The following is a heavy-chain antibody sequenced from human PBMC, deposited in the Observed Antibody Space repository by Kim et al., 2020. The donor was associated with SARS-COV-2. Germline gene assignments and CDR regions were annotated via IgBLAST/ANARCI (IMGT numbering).Heavy chain of an antibody. D-gene: IGHD6-19*01. CDR3: ARHSKYNSGWIGQLDP. Sequence: GGSLRLSCAASGFIVSSDYMSWVRQAPGKGLEWVSTISTSATTFYADSVEGRFTISRDKSRNTLYLQMNSLRSDDTAVYYCARHSKYNSGWIGQLDPWGQGTLVTVSS. CDR1: GFIVSSDY. J-gene: IGHJ5*02. CDR2: ISTSATT. V-gene: IGHV3-53*01.